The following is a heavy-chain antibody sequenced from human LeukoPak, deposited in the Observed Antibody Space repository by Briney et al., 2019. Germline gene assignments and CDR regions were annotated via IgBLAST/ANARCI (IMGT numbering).Heavy chain of an antibody. J-gene: IGHJ4*02. Sequence: SETLSLTCTVSGGSISSSSYYWGWIRQPPGKGLEWIGSIYYSGSTYYNPPLKSRVTISVDTSKNQFSLKLSSVTAADTAVYYCARSITIFGVVKATPYFDYWGQGTLVTVSS. V-gene: IGHV4-39*01. D-gene: IGHD3-3*01. CDR2: IYYSGST. CDR1: GGSISSSSYY. CDR3: ARSITIFGVVKATPYFDY.